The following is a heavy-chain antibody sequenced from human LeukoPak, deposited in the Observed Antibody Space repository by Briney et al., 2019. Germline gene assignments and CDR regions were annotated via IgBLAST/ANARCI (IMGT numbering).Heavy chain of an antibody. D-gene: IGHD3-10*01. CDR3: VRDGSGSYRASDY. CDR2: IKQDGSEK. CDR1: GFTFSSYW. J-gene: IGHJ4*02. Sequence: PGGSLRLSCAASGFTFSSYWMSWERQAPGKGLEWVASIKQDGSEKYYVDSVKSRFTISRDNAKNSLYLQMNSLRAEDTAVHYCVRDGSGSYRASDYWGQGNLVTVSS. V-gene: IGHV3-7*01.